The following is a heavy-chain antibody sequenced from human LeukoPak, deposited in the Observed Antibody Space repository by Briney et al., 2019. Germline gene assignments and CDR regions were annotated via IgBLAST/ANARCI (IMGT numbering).Heavy chain of an antibody. V-gene: IGHV1-69-2*01. CDR1: GYTFTDYY. CDR3: ATLELERRSDIDY. CDR2: VDPGDGET. D-gene: IGHD1-1*01. J-gene: IGHJ4*01. Sequence: ATVKISCKVSGYTFTDYYMHWVQQAPGKGLEWMGLVDPGDGETIYAEKFQGRVTITADTSTDTAYMELSSLRSEDTAVYYCATLELERRSDIDYWGQGTLVTVSS.